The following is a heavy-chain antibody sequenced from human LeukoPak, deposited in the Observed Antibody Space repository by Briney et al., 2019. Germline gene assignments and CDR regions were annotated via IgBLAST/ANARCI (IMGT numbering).Heavy chain of an antibody. CDR3: ARAPPSGSHNWFDP. V-gene: IGHV4-59*01. CDR1: GGSISSYY. J-gene: IGHJ5*02. Sequence: SETLSLTCTVSGGSISSYYWSWIRQPPGKGLEWIGYIYYSGSTNYNPSLKGRVTISVDTSKNQFSLKLSSVTAADTAVYYCARAPPSGSHNWFDPWGQGTLVTVSS. CDR2: IYYSGST.